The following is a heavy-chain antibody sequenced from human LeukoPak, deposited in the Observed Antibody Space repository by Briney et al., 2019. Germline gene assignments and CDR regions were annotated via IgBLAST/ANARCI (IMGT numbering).Heavy chain of an antibody. Sequence: GGSLRLSCAASGFTFSSYGMSWVRQATGKGLEWVSAISGSGGSTYYADSVKGRFTISRDNSKNTLYLQMNSLRAEDTAVYYCAKVDFGVVNGPFDCWGQGTLVTVSS. CDR1: GFTFSSYG. V-gene: IGHV3-23*01. J-gene: IGHJ4*02. CDR2: ISGSGGST. CDR3: AKVDFGVVNGPFDC. D-gene: IGHD3-3*01.